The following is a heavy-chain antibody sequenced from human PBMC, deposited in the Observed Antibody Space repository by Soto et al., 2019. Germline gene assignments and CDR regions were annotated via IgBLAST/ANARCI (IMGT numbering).Heavy chain of an antibody. Sequence: QVQLQESGPGLVKPSETLSLTCSVSGGSISSHYWNWIRQPPGKGLEWIGYIYYTGSTNYNPSLKSRVTXXXXXXXXXXXXXXXXXXXXXXXVXYCARGLLMSYNWFDPWGQGTLVTVSS. V-gene: IGHV4-59*11. CDR3: ARGLLMSYNWFDP. D-gene: IGHD3-22*01. J-gene: IGHJ5*02. CDR2: IYYTGST. CDR1: GGSISSHY.